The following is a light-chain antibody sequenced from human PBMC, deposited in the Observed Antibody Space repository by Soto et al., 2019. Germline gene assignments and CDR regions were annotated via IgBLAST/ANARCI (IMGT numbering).Light chain of an antibody. J-gene: IGLJ2*01. CDR2: DDS. CDR3: QVWDTSSDHVV. V-gene: IGLV3-21*02. Sequence: SSELTQPPSVSVVPGQTARITCGGNNIGSNTVHWYQQRPGQAPVLVVYDDSDRPSGIPERFSGSNSGTTATLTISRVEAGDEADYYCQVWDTSSDHVVFGGGTKLTVL. CDR1: NIGSNT.